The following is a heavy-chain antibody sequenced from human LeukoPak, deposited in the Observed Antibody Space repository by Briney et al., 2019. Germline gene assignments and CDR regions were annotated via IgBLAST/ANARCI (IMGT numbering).Heavy chain of an antibody. J-gene: IGHJ3*02. V-gene: IGHV1-2*02. D-gene: IGHD3-16*02. CDR2: INPNSGGT. CDR3: ARGKYDYVWGSYRRDAFDI. CDR1: GYTFTGYY. Sequence: ASVTVSCKASGYTFTGYYMHWVRQAPGQGLEWMGWINPNSGGTNYAQKFQGRVTMTRDTSISTAYMELSRLRSDDTAVYYCARGKYDYVWGSYRRDAFDIWGQGTMVTVSS.